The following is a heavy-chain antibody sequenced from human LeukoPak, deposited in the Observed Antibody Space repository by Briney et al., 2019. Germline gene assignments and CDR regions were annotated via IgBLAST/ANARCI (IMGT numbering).Heavy chain of an antibody. J-gene: IGHJ4*02. V-gene: IGHV1-24*01. CDR2: FDPEDGET. CDR1: GYTLTELS. Sequence: ASVKVSCKVSGYTLTELSMHWVRQAPGKGLEWMGGFDPEDGETIYAQKFQERVTITRDMSTSTAYMELSSLRSEDTAVYYCAADYRQAGEQQLVEYWGQGTLVTVSS. CDR3: AADYRQAGEQQLVEY. D-gene: IGHD6-13*01.